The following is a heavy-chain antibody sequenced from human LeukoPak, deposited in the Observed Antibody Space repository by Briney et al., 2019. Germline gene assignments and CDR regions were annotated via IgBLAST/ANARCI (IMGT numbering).Heavy chain of an antibody. D-gene: IGHD3-16*02. V-gene: IGHV1-8*01. CDR1: GYTFTSYD. J-gene: IGHJ6*03. CDR3: ARGVKGYYYYYMDV. CDR2: MNPNSGNT. Sequence: ASVKVSCKASGYTFTSYDINWVRQATGQGLEWMGWMNPNSGNTGYAQKFQGRVTMTRNTSISTAYMELSSLRSEDTAVYYCARGVKGYYYYYMDVWGKGTTVTVSS.